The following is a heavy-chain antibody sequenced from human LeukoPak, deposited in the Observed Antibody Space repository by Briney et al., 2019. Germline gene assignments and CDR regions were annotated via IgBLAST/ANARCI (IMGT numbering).Heavy chain of an antibody. V-gene: IGHV4-4*07. CDR2: IYTSGST. J-gene: IGHJ4*02. CDR1: GAPISSYY. CDR3: ARNYGSGSYSSFDY. D-gene: IGHD3-10*01. Sequence: SEALSLTCTVSGAPISSYYWSWIRQPAGKGLEWIGRIYTSGSTYYNPSLKSRVTMSVDTSKNQFSLNLSSVTAADTAVYYCARNYGSGSYSSFDYWGQGTLVTVSS.